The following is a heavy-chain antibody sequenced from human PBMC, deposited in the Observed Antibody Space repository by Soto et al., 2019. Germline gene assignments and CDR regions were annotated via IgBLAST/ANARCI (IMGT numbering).Heavy chain of an antibody. CDR3: ARGRYCSGGSCRNWFDP. CDR2: INPSGGST. D-gene: IGHD2-15*01. V-gene: IGHV1-46*01. CDR1: GYTFTSYY. Sequence: QVQLVQSGAEVKKPGASVKVSCKASGYTFTSYYMHWVRQAPGQGLEWMGIINPSGGSTSYAQKCQGRVTMTRDTSTSTGYMELSSLRSEDTAVYYCARGRYCSGGSCRNWFDPWGQGTLVTVSS. J-gene: IGHJ5*02.